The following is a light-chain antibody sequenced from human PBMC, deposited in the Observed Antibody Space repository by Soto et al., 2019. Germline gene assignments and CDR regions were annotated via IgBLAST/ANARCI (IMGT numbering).Light chain of an antibody. CDR1: QSFRGL. V-gene: IGKV3-11*01. J-gene: IGKJ5*01. CDR2: DAY. CDR3: QQRHMWPIT. Sequence: VLTQSPVTLSLSPGERATLSCRASQSFRGLLAWYQQKPGQAPRLLIYDAYNSATGIPPRFSGSGSGTDFTLTISSLESEDTAVYYCQQRHMWPITFGQGTRLEIK.